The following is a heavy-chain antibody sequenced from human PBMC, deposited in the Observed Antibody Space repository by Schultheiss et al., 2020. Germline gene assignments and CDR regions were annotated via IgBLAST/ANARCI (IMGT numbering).Heavy chain of an antibody. Sequence: SQTLSLTCTVSGGSISSSRYYWGWIRQPPGKGLEWIGYIQDSGSTNYNPSLKSRVTMSIDASQNQFSLKLRSVTAADTAVYYCARGRCRVPAATHAYYYYGMDVWGQGTTVTVSS. CDR3: ARGRCRVPAATHAYYYYGMDV. J-gene: IGHJ6*02. V-gene: IGHV4-61*05. CDR1: GGSISSSRYY. D-gene: IGHD2-2*01. CDR2: IQDSGST.